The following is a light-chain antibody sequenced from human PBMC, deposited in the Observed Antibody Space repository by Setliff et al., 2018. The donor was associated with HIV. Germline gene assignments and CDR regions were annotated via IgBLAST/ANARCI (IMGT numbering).Light chain of an antibody. V-gene: IGLV2-11*01. J-gene: IGLJ2*01. Sequence: QSALAQPRSVSGSTGQSVTISCTGTSSDVGSYNYVSWYQQHPGKAPKLMNYDVTKRPSGVPDRFSGSKSGNTASLTISGLQAEDEADYYCCSYAGSYTPVIFGGGTKVTVL. CDR3: CSYAGSYTPVI. CDR2: DVT. CDR1: SSDVGSYNY.